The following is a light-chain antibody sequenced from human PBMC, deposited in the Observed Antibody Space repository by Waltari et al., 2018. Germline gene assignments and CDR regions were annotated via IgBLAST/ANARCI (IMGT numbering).Light chain of an antibody. V-gene: IGKV4-1*01. Sequence: DIVMTQSPDSLAVSLGERATIHFKSSQSILYRSNNKNYLAWYQQKPGQPPKLLIYWASTRESGVPDRFSGSGSGTDFTLTISSLQAEDVAVYYCQQYYSTPYTFGQGTKLEIK. CDR2: WAS. CDR1: QSILYRSNNKNY. CDR3: QQYYSTPYT. J-gene: IGKJ2*01.